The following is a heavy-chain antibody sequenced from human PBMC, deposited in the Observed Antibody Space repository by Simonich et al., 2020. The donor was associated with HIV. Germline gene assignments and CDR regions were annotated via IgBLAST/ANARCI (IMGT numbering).Heavy chain of an antibody. CDR3: ARGGTGINFDY. D-gene: IGHD1-7*01. CDR1: GGSFSGYY. V-gene: IGHV4-34*01. CDR2: INQSGST. Sequence: QVQLQQWGAGLLKPSETLSLTCAVSGGSFSGYYWSWIRQPPGKGLGWIGEINQSGSTNYNPSLKRRVTISVDTSKNQCSRKLSSVTAADTAVYYCARGGTGINFDYWGQGTLVTVSS. J-gene: IGHJ4*02.